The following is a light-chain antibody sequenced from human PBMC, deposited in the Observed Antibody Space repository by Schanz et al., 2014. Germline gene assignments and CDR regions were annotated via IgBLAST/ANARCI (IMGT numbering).Light chain of an antibody. Sequence: QSALTQPPSASGSPGQSVTISCTGTSSDVGGYHYVSWYQQHPGKAPKLMIYEVSKRPSGVPDRFSGSKSGNTASLTVSGLQAEDEADYYCSSYTSRSSLVVFGGGTKLTVL. CDR1: SSDVGGYHY. J-gene: IGLJ2*01. V-gene: IGLV2-8*01. CDR2: EVS. CDR3: SSYTSRSSLVV.